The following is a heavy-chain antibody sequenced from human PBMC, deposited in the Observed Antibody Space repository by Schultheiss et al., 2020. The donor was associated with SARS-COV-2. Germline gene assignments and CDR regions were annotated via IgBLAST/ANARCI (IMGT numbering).Heavy chain of an antibody. CDR2: IWYDGSNK. D-gene: IGHD6-13*01. J-gene: IGHJ6*02. CDR3: AREGTAAAGDYYYYGMDV. Sequence: GGSLRLSCAASGFTFSSYGMHWVRQAPGKGLEWVAVIWYDGSNKYYADSVKGRFTISRDNSKNTLYLQMNSLRAEDTAVYYSAREGTAAAGDYYYYGMDVWGQGTTVTVSS. CDR1: GFTFSSYG. V-gene: IGHV3-33*01.